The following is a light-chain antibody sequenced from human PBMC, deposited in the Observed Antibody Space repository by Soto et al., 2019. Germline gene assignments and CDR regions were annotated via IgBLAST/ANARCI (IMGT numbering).Light chain of an antibody. V-gene: IGKV1-5*01. CDR3: QQYNSYPYT. Sequence: DIQMSQPPSTLSASVGDRGTITCRASQTITSWLAWYQQKPGKAPKFLIYDASTLETGVPSRFSGSGSGTEFTLTISSLQPDDFATYYCQQYNSYPYTFGQGTNLEIK. CDR2: DAS. J-gene: IGKJ2*01. CDR1: QTITSW.